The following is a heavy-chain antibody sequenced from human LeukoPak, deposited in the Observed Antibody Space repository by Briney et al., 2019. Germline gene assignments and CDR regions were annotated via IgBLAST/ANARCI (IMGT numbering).Heavy chain of an antibody. CDR1: GGSISGFY. J-gene: IGHJ4*02. V-gene: IGHV4-59*01. CDR3: ARGVVIAPQTFDY. CDR2: IYYSGST. Sequence: SETLSLTCTVSGGSISGFYWTWIRQPPGKGLEWIGYIYYSGSTNYNPSLKSRVTISVDTSKNQFSLKLSSVTAADTAVYYCARGVVIAPQTFDYWGQGTLVTVSS. D-gene: IGHD2-21*01.